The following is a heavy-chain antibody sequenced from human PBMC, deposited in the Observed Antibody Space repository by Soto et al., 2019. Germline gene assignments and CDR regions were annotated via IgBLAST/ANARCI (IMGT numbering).Heavy chain of an antibody. J-gene: IGHJ5*02. CDR3: AKDLGDILTGYYWINWFDP. CDR2: ISGSGGST. D-gene: IGHD3-9*01. CDR1: GFTFSSYA. Sequence: GGSLRLSCAASGFTFSSYAMSWVRQAPGKGLEWVSAISGSGGSTYYADSVKGRFTISRDNSKNTLYLQMNSLRAEDTAVYYCAKDLGDILTGYYWINWFDPWGQGTLVTVSS. V-gene: IGHV3-23*01.